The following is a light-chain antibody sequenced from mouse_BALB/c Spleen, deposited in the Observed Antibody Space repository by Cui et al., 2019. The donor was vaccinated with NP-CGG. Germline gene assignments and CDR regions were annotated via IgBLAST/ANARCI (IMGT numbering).Light chain of an antibody. J-gene: IGLJ1*01. V-gene: IGLV1*01. CDR3: ALWYSNHWV. Sequence: QAVVTREPTLTTSPGETVTFTCRSSTGAVTTSNYANWVQEKPDHLFTGLIGGTNNRTPGVPARFSGSLIGDKAALTITGAQTEDEAIYFCALWYSNHWVFGGGTKLTVL. CDR1: TGAVTTSNY. CDR2: GTN.